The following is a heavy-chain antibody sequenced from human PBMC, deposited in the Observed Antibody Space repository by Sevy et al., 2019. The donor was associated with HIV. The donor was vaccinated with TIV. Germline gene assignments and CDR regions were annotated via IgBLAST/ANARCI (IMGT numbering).Heavy chain of an antibody. D-gene: IGHD2-8*01. CDR2: IGYDGSNK. J-gene: IGHJ4*02. CDR1: GFTPSTYG. Sequence: GGSLRLSCAASGFTPSTYGMHWVRQAPGKGLEWVAVIGYDGSNKYYADSVKGRFTISRENSKNTLFLQMDGLRAEDTAVYYCARDPRMYGDYLLAYFDSWGQGTLVTVSS. CDR3: ARDPRMYGDYLLAYFDS. V-gene: IGHV3-33*01.